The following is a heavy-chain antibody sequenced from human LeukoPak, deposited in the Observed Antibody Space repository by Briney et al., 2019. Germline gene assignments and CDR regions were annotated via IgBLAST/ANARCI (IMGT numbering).Heavy chain of an antibody. V-gene: IGHV3-9*03. J-gene: IGHJ5*02. Sequence: GGSLRLSCAASGFTFDDYAMHWVRQAPGKGLEWVSGISWNSGSIGYADSVKGRFTISRDNAKNSLYLQMNSLRAEDMALYYCAKDSSPMVRGARSWLDPWGQGTLVTVSS. CDR3: AKDSSPMVRGARSWLDP. CDR2: ISWNSGSI. CDR1: GFTFDDYA. D-gene: IGHD3-10*01.